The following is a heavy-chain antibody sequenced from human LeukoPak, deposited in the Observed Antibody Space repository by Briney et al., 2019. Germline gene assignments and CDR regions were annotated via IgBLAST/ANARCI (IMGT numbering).Heavy chain of an antibody. CDR2: FYKGAMT. CDR1: GGSMSGHY. Sequence: SETLSLTCTVSGGSMSGHYWTWFRQPPGKGLEWIGYFYKGAMTNQNPSLSSRVSMSMDTSKNQLSLTLTSVTAADTAVYYCARPRTILGVVIGRHYIELWGTGTTVTVSS. V-gene: IGHV4-4*09. CDR3: ARPRTILGVVIGRHYIEL. D-gene: IGHD3-3*01. J-gene: IGHJ6*03.